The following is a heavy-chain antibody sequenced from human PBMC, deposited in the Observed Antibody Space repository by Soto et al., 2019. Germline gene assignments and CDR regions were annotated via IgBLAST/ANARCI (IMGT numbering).Heavy chain of an antibody. J-gene: IGHJ5*02. V-gene: IGHV3-15*01. CDR1: GFTFSKAW. D-gene: IGHD3-10*01. CDR3: TVDVRRSGAWGFDH. Sequence: PGVSLRLSFAASGFTFSKAWMSWFRQAPGKGPEWVGRVKSKTDGETTGYAAPVRGRFTISRDDSKNMVYLQMNSLKTEDTALYYWTVDVRRSGAWGFDHCVQGTLFT. CDR2: VKSKTDGETT.